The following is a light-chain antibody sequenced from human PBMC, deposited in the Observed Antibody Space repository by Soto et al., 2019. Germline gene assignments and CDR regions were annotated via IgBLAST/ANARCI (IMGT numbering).Light chain of an antibody. CDR2: EVN. V-gene: IGLV2-18*02. CDR3: NSYTSSNTYV. J-gene: IGLJ1*01. CDR1: SSDVGSYNR. Sequence: QSVLTQPPSVSGSPGQSVTISCTGTSSDVGSYNRVSWYQQPPGTATKLMIYEVNNRPSGVPDRFSGSKSGNTASLTITGLQAEDEADYYCNSYTSSNTYVFGTGTKVTVL.